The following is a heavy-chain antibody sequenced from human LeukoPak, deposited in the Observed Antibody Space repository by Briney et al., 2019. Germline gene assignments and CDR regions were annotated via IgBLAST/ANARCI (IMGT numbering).Heavy chain of an antibody. D-gene: IGHD3-10*01. CDR3: AKDDGSGSYGYYYYYMDV. Sequence: PGGSLRLSCAASGFTFSSYGMHWVRQAPGKGLEWVAVISYDGSNKYYADSVKGRFTISRDNSKNTLYLQMNSLRAEDTAVYYCAKDDGSGSYGYYYYYMDVWGKGTTVTVSS. J-gene: IGHJ6*03. V-gene: IGHV3-30*18. CDR2: ISYDGSNK. CDR1: GFTFSSYG.